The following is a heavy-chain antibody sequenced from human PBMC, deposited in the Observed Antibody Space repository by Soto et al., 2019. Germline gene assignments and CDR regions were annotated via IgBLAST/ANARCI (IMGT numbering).Heavy chain of an antibody. V-gene: IGHV1-58*01. CDR3: AAEGCSGGSCHSGFPSFAY. D-gene: IGHD2-15*01. CDR1: GFTFTSSA. J-gene: IGHJ4*02. CDR2: IVVGSGNT. Sequence: SVKVSCKASGFTFTSSAVQCVRQARGQRLEWIGWIVVGSGNTNYAQKFQERVTITRDMSTSTAYMELSSLRSEDTAVYYCAAEGCSGGSCHSGFPSFAYWGQGTLVTVSS.